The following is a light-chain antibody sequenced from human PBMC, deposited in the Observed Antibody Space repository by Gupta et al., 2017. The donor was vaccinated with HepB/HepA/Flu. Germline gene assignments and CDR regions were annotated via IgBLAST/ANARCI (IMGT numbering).Light chain of an antibody. CDR3: QQLNSYPLT. J-gene: IGKJ4*01. Sequence: DIQLTRSPSFLSASVGDRVTIICRPSQGISSYLAWYQQKPGKAPKLLIDAASTLQSGVPSMFSGSGSGTEFTLTISSLQPEDFATYYCQQLNSYPLTFGGGTKVEIK. CDR1: QGISSY. CDR2: AAS. V-gene: IGKV1-9*01.